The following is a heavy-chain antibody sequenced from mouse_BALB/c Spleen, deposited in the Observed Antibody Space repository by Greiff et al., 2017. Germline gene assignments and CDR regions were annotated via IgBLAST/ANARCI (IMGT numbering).Heavy chain of an antibody. CDR2: IHYSGST. Sequence: EVQLQQSGPDLVKPSQSLSLTCTVTGYSITSGYSWHWIRQFPGNKLEWMGYIHYSGSTNYNPSLKSRISITRDTSKNPFFLQLNSVTTEDTATYYGARGSYYYAMDYWGQGTSVTVSS. V-gene: IGHV3-1*02. CDR3: ARGSYYYAMDY. J-gene: IGHJ4*01. CDR1: GYSITSGYS.